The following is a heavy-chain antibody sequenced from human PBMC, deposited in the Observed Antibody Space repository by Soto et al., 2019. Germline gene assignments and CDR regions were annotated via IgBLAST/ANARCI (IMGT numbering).Heavy chain of an antibody. J-gene: IGHJ3*02. D-gene: IGHD4-17*01. V-gene: IGHV3-30*18. CDR2: ISYDGSNK. Sequence: GGSLRLSCAASGFTFSSYGMHWVRQAPGKGLEWVAVISYDGSNKYYADSVKGRYTISRDNSKNTLYLQMNSLRAEDTAVYYCAKAPTVADAFDIWGQGTMVTVSS. CDR1: GFTFSSYG. CDR3: AKAPTVADAFDI.